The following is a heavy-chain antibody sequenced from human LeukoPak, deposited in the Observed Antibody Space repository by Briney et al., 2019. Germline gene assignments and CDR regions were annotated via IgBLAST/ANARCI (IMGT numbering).Heavy chain of an antibody. V-gene: IGHV1-18*01. CDR1: GYTFTNYG. CDR3: ARSHSGSLRAPFDY. J-gene: IGHJ4*02. Sequence: ASVNVSCKASGYTFTNYGIIWVRQAPGQGLEWMGWISAYNANTNYPQKVQGRVTLTTDTSTSTAYMELRSLTSDDTAVYYCARSHSGSLRAPFDYWGQGTLVTVSS. CDR2: ISAYNANT. D-gene: IGHD3-22*01.